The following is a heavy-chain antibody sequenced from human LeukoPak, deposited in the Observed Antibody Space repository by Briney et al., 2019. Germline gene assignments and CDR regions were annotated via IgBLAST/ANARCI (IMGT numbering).Heavy chain of an antibody. D-gene: IGHD6-19*01. CDR3: ARRGAGTHFDY. J-gene: IGHJ4*02. Sequence: ASVKVSCKASGYTFTSFDINWVRQGTGQGLQWMGWMNPNSDNTAYAQKFQGRVSMTWNTSISTAYMELSSLRSEDTAVYYCARRGAGTHFDYWGQGTLVTVSS. V-gene: IGHV1-8*01. CDR1: GYTFTSFD. CDR2: MNPNSDNT.